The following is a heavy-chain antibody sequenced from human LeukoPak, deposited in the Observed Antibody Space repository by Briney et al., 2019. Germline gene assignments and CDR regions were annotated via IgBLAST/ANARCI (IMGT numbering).Heavy chain of an antibody. D-gene: IGHD6-13*01. CDR3: ARDKSSSWYRLFDY. Sequence: GGSLRLSCAAPGFTFSSYSMNWVRQAPGKGLEWVSSISSSSSYIYYADSVKGRFTISRDNAKNSLYLQMNSLRAEDTAVYYCARDKSSSWYRLFDYWGQGTLVTVSS. CDR1: GFTFSSYS. J-gene: IGHJ4*02. V-gene: IGHV3-21*01. CDR2: ISSSSSYI.